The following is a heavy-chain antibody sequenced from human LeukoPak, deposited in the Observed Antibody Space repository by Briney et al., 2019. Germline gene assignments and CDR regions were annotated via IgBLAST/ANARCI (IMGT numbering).Heavy chain of an antibody. Sequence: SETLSLTCTVSGGSISSGSYYWSWIRQPAGKGLEWIGRIYTSGSTNYNPSLKSRVTISVDTSKNQFSLKLSSVTAADTAVYYCARDRYDFWSGGSRFDPWGQGTRSPSPQ. D-gene: IGHD3-3*01. V-gene: IGHV4-61*02. CDR2: IYTSGST. CDR3: ARDRYDFWSGGSRFDP. J-gene: IGHJ5*02. CDR1: GGSISSGSYY.